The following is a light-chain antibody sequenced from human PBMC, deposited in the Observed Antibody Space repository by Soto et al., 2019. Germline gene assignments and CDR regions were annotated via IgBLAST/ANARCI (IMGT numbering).Light chain of an antibody. J-gene: IGKJ5*01. CDR1: QGISTY. Sequence: QLSHSRSFLSASLEDRVTNTCRASQGISTYLAWYQQKPGKAPKLLIYHASTLESGVPSRFSGSGSGTEFTLTISSLQPEDFATYYCQQSYSTPITFGQGTRLEIK. CDR3: QQSYSTPIT. CDR2: HAS. V-gene: IGKV1-9*01.